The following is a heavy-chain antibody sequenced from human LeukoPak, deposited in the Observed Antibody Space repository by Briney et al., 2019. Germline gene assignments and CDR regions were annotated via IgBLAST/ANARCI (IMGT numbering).Heavy chain of an antibody. D-gene: IGHD3-10*01. CDR1: GGTFSSYA. CDR2: IIPILGIA. V-gene: IGHV1-69*04. CDR3: ARGSYYGSGYYYYYMDV. Sequence: SVKVSCKASGGTFSSYAISWVRQAPGQGLEWMGRIIPILGIANYAQKFQGRVTMTTDTSTSTAYMELRSLRSDDTAVYYCARGSYYGSGYYYYYMDVWGKGTTVTVSS. J-gene: IGHJ6*03.